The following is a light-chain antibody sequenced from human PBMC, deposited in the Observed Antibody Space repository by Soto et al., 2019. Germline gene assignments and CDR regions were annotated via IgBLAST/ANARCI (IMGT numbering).Light chain of an antibody. Sequence: EIVMTQSPATLSVSPGERATLSCRASQSVSSNLAWYQQKPGQAPRLLIYGESARATGIAARFSGSGSGTKFTLTISSLQSEDFAVYFCQQYYDWPRTFGQGTKVDIK. CDR2: GES. CDR3: QQYYDWPRT. CDR1: QSVSSN. V-gene: IGKV3-15*01. J-gene: IGKJ1*01.